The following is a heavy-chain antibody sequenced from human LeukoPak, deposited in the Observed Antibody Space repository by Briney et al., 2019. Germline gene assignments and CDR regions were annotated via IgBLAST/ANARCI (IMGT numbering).Heavy chain of an antibody. CDR2: FDPEDGET. V-gene: IGHV1-24*01. J-gene: IGHJ4*02. Sequence: ASVKASCKVSGYTLTELSMHWVRQAPGKGLEWMGGFDPEDGETIYAQKFQGRVTMTEDTSTDTAYMELSSLRSEDTAVYYCATDRPSYYYDSSGYSYWGQGTLVTVSS. CDR1: GYTLTELS. CDR3: ATDRPSYYYDSSGYSY. D-gene: IGHD3-22*01.